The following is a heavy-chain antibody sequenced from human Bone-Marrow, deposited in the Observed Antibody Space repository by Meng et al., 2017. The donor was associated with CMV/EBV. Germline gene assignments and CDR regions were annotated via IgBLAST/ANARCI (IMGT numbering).Heavy chain of an antibody. J-gene: IGHJ4*02. CDR1: GFTFSSYA. CDR3: AKDRYSGYDLAY. D-gene: IGHD5-12*01. Sequence: GGSLRLSCAASGFTFSSYAMSWVRQAPGKGPEWVAVIWYDGSNKYYADSVKGRFTISRDNSKNTLYLQMNSLRAEDTAVYYCAKDRYSGYDLAYWGQGTRVTVSS. V-gene: IGHV3-33*06. CDR2: IWYDGSNK.